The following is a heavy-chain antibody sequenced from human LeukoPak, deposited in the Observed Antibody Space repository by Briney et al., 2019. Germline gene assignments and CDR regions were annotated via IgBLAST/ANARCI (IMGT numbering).Heavy chain of an antibody. D-gene: IGHD3-3*01. Sequence: SQTLSLTCTVSGGSVSSGSYYWSWIRQPAGKGLEWIGRIYTSGSTNYNPSLKSRVTISVDTSKNQFSLKLSSVTAADTAVYYCARGSHYDFWSGYYSYWGQGTLVTVSS. V-gene: IGHV4-61*02. CDR3: ARGSHYDFWSGYYSY. J-gene: IGHJ4*02. CDR1: GGSVSSGSYY. CDR2: IYTSGST.